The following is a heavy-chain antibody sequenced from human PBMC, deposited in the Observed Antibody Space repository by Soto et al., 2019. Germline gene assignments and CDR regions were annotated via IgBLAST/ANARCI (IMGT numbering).Heavy chain of an antibody. CDR1: GYTFTSYS. J-gene: IGHJ6*02. CDR3: ARGLYVCSGGSCYSMDV. D-gene: IGHD2-15*01. V-gene: IGHV1-3*01. Sequence: QVQLVQSGAEVKKPGASVRVSCKASGYTFTSYSMHWVRQAPGQRLEWMGWINAGNGNTEYSQEFQGRVTITRDTSASIAYMELSSLRSEDTAVYYCARGLYVCSGGSCYSMDVWGQGTTVTVSS. CDR2: INAGNGNT.